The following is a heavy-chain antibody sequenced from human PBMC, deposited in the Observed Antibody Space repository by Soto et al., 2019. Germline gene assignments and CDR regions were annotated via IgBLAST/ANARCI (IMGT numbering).Heavy chain of an antibody. V-gene: IGHV4-39*01. D-gene: IGHD6-6*01. CDR2: IDYYGNP. CDR1: GGSTTNSNYY. CDR3: VRGGKYRQQETYFFDY. Sequence: QLRLQESGPGLVKPSETLSLRCSVSGGSTTNSNYYWGWIRQPPGRGLEWLGSIDYYGNPYYNPSVRSRVTVFIDTSKSQFSVEVTSVTAADTAVYYCVRGGKYRQQETYFFDYWGQGALVTVSS. J-gene: IGHJ4*02.